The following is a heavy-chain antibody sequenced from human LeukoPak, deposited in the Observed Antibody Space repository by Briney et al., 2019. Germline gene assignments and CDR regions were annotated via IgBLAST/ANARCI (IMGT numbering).Heavy chain of an antibody. CDR1: DGSISSYY. V-gene: IGHV4-59*08. D-gene: IGHD2-2*01. CDR2: SYYSEST. CDR3: ARHVVELGVTAAFDY. J-gene: IGHJ4*02. Sequence: SETLSLTCTVSDGSISSYYWSWIRQPPGKGLEWIGYSYYSESTNYNPSLKSRVTISVDTSENQFSLKVSSVTAADTAVYYCARHVVELGVTAAFDYWGQGTLVTVSS.